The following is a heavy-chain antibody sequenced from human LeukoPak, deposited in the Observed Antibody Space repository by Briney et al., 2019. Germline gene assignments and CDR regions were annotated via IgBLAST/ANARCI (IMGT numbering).Heavy chain of an antibody. J-gene: IGHJ4*02. D-gene: IGHD2-21*01. CDR3: ARGPASDRHIFDY. CDR1: VFTFTGYP. Sequence: GGSLRLSCAASVFTFTGYPMNWVRQAPGKGLEWVSYISSSGDIIYYADSVRGRFTISRDNAKNSVDLQMNTLRAEDTAVYYCARGPASDRHIFDYWGQGTLVTVSS. V-gene: IGHV3-48*03. CDR2: ISSSGDII.